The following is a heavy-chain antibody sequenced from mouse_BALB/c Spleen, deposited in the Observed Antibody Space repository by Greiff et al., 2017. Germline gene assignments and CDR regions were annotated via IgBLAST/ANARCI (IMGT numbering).Heavy chain of an antibody. Sequence: EVKLMESGGGLVQPGGSLRLSCATSGFTFTDYYMSWVSQPPGKALEWLGFIRNKANGYTTEYSASVKGRFTISRDNSQSILYLQMNTLRAEDSATYYCARSYGHFDYWGQGTTLTVSS. J-gene: IGHJ2*01. CDR3: ARSYGHFDY. D-gene: IGHD1-1*02. V-gene: IGHV7-3*02. CDR2: IRNKANGYTT. CDR1: GFTFTDYY.